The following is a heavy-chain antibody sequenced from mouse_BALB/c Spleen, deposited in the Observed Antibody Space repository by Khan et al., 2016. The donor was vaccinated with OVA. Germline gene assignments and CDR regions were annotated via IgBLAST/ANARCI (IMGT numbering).Heavy chain of an antibody. J-gene: IGHJ2*01. D-gene: IGHD1-1*01. CDR1: GYTFTSYW. CDR3: ARSNKFVATYVDY. CDR2: TNPTNGRT. V-gene: IGHV1S81*02. Sequence: QVQLQQSGAELVKAGASVKMSCKASGYTFTSYWMHWVKQRLGQGLEWFAETNPTNGRTFYNEKFKSKATLTVDKSSSTAYMLLSGPTFEDSAVDYCARSNKFVATYVDYWGQGTTLTVSS.